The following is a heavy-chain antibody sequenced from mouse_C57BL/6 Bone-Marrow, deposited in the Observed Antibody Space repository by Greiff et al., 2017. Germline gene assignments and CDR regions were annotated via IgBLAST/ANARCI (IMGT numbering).Heavy chain of an antibody. CDR2: IDPSDSYT. V-gene: IGHV1-59*01. CDR3: ARLDY. Sequence: QVQLQQPGAELVRPGTSVKLSCKASGYTFTSYWMHWVKQRPGQGLEWIGVIDPSDSYTNYNQKFKGKATLTVDTSSSTAYMQLSSLTSEGSAVYYCARLDYWGQGTSVTVSS. J-gene: IGHJ4*01. CDR1: GYTFTSYW.